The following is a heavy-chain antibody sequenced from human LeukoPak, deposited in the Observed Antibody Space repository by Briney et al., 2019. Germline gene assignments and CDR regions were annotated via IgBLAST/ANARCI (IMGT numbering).Heavy chain of an antibody. V-gene: IGHV3-21*01. D-gene: IGHD2-21*02. CDR2: ISYTGDVI. Sequence: GGSLRLSCAASGFTFRSYSMNWVRQAPGKGLEWVASISYTGDVIYYGESVKGRFTISRDNVKDLLNLQMNTLRAEDTAMYYCARGWGITVTASFDSWGQGTMVIVSP. J-gene: IGHJ4*02. CDR3: ARGWGITVTASFDS. CDR1: GFTFRSYS.